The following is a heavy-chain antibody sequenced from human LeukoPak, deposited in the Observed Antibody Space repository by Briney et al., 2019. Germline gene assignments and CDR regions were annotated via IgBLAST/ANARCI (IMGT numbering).Heavy chain of an antibody. J-gene: IGHJ4*02. V-gene: IGHV3-30*02. D-gene: IGHD6-19*01. CDR3: AKSIAVAGLAGGRTFDF. CDR2: IRYDGSDK. CDR1: GFTFKNYG. Sequence: GGSLRLSCAASGFTFKNYGMHWVRKAPGKGLEWVAFIRYDGSDKYYADFVKGRFTISRDNSENTLYLQMNSLRPEDTAVYYCAKSIAVAGLAGGRTFDFWGRGTLVTVSS.